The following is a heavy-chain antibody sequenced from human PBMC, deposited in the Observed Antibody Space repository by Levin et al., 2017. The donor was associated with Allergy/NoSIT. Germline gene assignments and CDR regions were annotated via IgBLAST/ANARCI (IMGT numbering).Heavy chain of an antibody. D-gene: IGHD3-10*01. CDR1: GGSISSGDYY. CDR3: ARETEYYGSGSNYFDY. CDR2: IYYSGST. Sequence: SETLSLTCTVSGGSISSGDYYWSWIRQPPGKGLEWIGYIYYSGSTYYNPSLKSRVTISVDTSKNQFSLKLSSVTAADTAVYYCARETEYYGSGSNYFDYWGQGTLVTVSS. V-gene: IGHV4-30-4*01. J-gene: IGHJ4*02.